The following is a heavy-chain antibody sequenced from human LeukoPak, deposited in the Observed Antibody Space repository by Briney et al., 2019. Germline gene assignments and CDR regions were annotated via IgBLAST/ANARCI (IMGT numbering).Heavy chain of an antibody. CDR2: ISGSGGST. D-gene: IGHD1-26*01. CDR3: AKEWGVSYYYYYMDV. CDR1: GFTFSSYA. V-gene: IGHV3-23*01. J-gene: IGHJ6*03. Sequence: GGSLRLSCAASGFTFSSYAMSWVRQAPGKGLEWASAISGSGGSTYYADSVKGRFTISRDNSKNTLYLQMNSLRAEDTAVYYCAKEWGVSYYYYYMDVWGKGTTVTVSS.